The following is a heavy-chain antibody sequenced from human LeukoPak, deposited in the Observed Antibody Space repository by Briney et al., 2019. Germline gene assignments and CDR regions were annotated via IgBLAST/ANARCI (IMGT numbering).Heavy chain of an antibody. D-gene: IGHD6-6*01. V-gene: IGHV4-4*09. Sequence: PSETLSLTCTVSGGSISSYYWSWIRQPPGKGLEWIGYIYTSGSTNYNPSLKSRVTISVDTSKNQFSLKLSSVTAADTAVYYCARHEGISSSPDNWFDPWGQGTLVTVSS. CDR2: IYTSGST. CDR3: ARHEGISSSPDNWFDP. CDR1: GGSISSYY. J-gene: IGHJ5*02.